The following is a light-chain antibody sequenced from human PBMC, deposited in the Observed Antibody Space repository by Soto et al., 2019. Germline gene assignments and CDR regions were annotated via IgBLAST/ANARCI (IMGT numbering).Light chain of an antibody. CDR3: CSYTRTSNHYF. Sequence: QPALTQPASVSGSPGQSITISCTGASSDIGGYDYVSWYQQRPGKAPKLMIYEVRYRPSGVSNRFSGSKSGNTASLTISGLQAEDEADYYCCSYTRTSNHYFFGSGTKVTVL. V-gene: IGLV2-14*01. CDR2: EVR. CDR1: SSDIGGYDY. J-gene: IGLJ1*01.